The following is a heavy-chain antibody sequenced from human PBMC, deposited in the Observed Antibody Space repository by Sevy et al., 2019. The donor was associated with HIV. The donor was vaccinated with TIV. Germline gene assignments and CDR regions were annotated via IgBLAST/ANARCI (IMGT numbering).Heavy chain of an antibody. Sequence: GESLKISCAASGFTFRSYGMHWVRQAPGKGLEWVAVISNDGGNQYYADSVKGRFTISRDNSKNTVYLQMNSLRAKDTAVYYCAKDVSDGYNYFLDFWGQGALVTVSS. V-gene: IGHV3-30*18. CDR2: ISNDGGNQ. D-gene: IGHD5-12*01. CDR3: AKDVSDGYNYFLDF. CDR1: GFTFRSYG. J-gene: IGHJ4*02.